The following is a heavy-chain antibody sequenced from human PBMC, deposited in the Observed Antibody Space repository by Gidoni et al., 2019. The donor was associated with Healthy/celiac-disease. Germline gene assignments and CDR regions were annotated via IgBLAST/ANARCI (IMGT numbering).Heavy chain of an antibody. CDR2: IYYSGST. CDR1: GGSISSSSYY. J-gene: IGHJ3*02. Sequence: QLQLQESGPGLVKPSETLSLTCTVSGGSISSSSYYWGWIRQPPGKGLEWIGSIYYSGSTNYNPSLKSRVTISVDTSKNQFSLKLSSVTAADTAVYYCARPDGSGYYHDAFDIWGQGTMVTVSS. V-gene: IGHV4-39*01. D-gene: IGHD3-22*01. CDR3: ARPDGSGYYHDAFDI.